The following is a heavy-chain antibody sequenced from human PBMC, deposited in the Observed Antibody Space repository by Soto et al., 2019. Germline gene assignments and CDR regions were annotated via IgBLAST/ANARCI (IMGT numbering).Heavy chain of an antibody. CDR2: FYYSGST. D-gene: IGHD3-10*01. CDR3: ASYGSGSYYPTTFDY. CDR1: GGSISSGGYY. Sequence: QVQLQESGPGLVKPSQTLSLTCTVSGGSISSGGYYWSWIRQHPGKGLECIGYFYYSGSTYYNPSLKRRVTISVDTSENQFSLKLSSVTAADTAVYYCASYGSGSYYPTTFDYWGQGTLVTVSS. J-gene: IGHJ4*02. V-gene: IGHV4-31*03.